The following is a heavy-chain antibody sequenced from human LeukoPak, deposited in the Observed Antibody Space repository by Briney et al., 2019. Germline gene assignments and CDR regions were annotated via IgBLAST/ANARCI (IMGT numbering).Heavy chain of an antibody. J-gene: IGHJ4*02. CDR1: GFTFSDYY. CDR2: ISSSGSTI. Sequence: GGSLRLSCAASGFTFSDYYMNWIRQAPGKGLEWVSYISSSGSTIYYADSVKGRFTISRDNAKNSLYLQMNSLRAEDTAVYYCAKDQVGATSPPFDYWGQGTLVTVSS. V-gene: IGHV3-11*01. CDR3: AKDQVGATSPPFDY. D-gene: IGHD1-26*01.